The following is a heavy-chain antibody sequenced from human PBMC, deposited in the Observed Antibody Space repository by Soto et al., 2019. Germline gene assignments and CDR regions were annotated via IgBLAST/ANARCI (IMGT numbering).Heavy chain of an antibody. D-gene: IGHD3-3*01. Sequence: QVQLVQSGAEVKKPGSSVKVSCKASGGTFSSYAISWVRQAPGQGLAWMGGIIPIFGTANYAQKFQGRVTITADKATSTAYMELSSLRSEDTAVYYCARDPLTRSAQYGRGGFDPWGQGTLVTVSS. J-gene: IGHJ5*02. CDR1: GGTFSSYA. V-gene: IGHV1-69*06. CDR3: ARDPLTRSAQYGRGGFDP. CDR2: IIPIFGTA.